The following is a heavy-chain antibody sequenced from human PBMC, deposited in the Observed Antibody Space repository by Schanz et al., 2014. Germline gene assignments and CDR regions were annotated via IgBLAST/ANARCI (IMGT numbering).Heavy chain of an antibody. V-gene: IGHV4-4*07. CDR1: GGSINNYF. J-gene: IGHJ4*02. CDR3: VRVKGEHSGHDYIVY. D-gene: IGHD5-12*01. Sequence: QVHLQESGPGLVKPSETLSVTCTVSGGSINNYFRTWIRQPAGKGLEWIGRIYSNGISHYNPSLESRVTMSVDTSKNKFSLNLTPVTPADTAIYYCVRVKGEHSGHDYIVYWGQGIQVTVSP. CDR2: IYSNGIS.